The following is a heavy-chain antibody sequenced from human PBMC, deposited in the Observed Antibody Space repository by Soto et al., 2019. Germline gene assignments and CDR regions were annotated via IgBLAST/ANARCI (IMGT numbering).Heavy chain of an antibody. Sequence: QVQLVESGGGVVQPGRSLRLSCAASGFTFSSYGMHWVRQAPGKVLEWVAVISYDVSNKYYADSVKGRFTISRDNSKNTLYLQMNSLRAEDTAVYYCEKDFGWELLGYYYYYGIDVWGQGTTVTVSS. CDR1: GFTFSSYG. J-gene: IGHJ6*02. CDR3: EKDFGWELLGYYYYYGIDV. V-gene: IGHV3-30*18. CDR2: ISYDVSNK. D-gene: IGHD1-26*01.